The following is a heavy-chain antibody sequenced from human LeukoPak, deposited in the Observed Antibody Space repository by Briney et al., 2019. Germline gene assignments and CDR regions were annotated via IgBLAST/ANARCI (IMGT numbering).Heavy chain of an antibody. J-gene: IGHJ6*02. Sequence: PGESLRLSCAASGFTFSSYSMNWVRQAPGKGLEWVSCISSSSTYIYYADSVKGRFTISRDNAKNSLYLQMNSLRAEDTAVYYCARARISAANTGGYYYYGMDVWGQGTTVTVSS. V-gene: IGHV3-21*01. CDR1: GFTFSSYS. CDR2: ISSSSTYI. CDR3: ARARISAANTGGYYYYGMDV. D-gene: IGHD6-13*01.